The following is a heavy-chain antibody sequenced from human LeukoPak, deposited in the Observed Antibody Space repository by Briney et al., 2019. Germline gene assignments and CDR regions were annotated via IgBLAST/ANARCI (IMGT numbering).Heavy chain of an antibody. J-gene: IGHJ4*02. D-gene: IGHD4-17*01. V-gene: IGHV4-34*01. CDR1: GGSFSGYY. CDR3: ARGHTVTTTADY. CDR2: INHSGST. Sequence: SETLSLTCAVYGGSFSGYYWSWIRRPPGKGLEWIGEINHSGSTNYNPSLKSRVTISVDTSKNQFSLKLSSVTAADTAVYYCARGHTVTTTADYWGQGTLVTVSS.